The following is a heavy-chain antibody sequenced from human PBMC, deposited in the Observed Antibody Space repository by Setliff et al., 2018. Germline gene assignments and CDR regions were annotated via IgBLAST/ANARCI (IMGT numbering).Heavy chain of an antibody. CDR3: ASYCSGGSCYSWGAFDI. CDR1: GFTFSSYA. J-gene: IGHJ3*02. CDR2: IYSGGSST. V-gene: IGHV3-23*03. Sequence: LRLSCAASGFTFSSYAMSWVRQAPGKGLEWVSVIYSGGSSTYYADSVKGRFTISRDNSKNTLYLQMNSLRAEDTAVYYCASYCSGGSCYSWGAFDIWGQGTMVTVSS. D-gene: IGHD2-15*01.